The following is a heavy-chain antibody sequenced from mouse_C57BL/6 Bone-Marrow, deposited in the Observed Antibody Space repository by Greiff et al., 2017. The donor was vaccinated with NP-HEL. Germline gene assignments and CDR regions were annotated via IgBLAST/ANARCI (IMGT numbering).Heavy chain of an antibody. D-gene: IGHD1-1*01. V-gene: IGHV14-3*01. Sequence: EVQLQQSVAELVRPGASVKLSCTASGFNIKNTYMHWVKQRPEQGLEWIGRIDPANGNTKYVPKFQGKATITADTSSNTAYLQLSSLTSEDTAIYYCAPITTVVAAYWYFDVWGTGTTVTVSS. J-gene: IGHJ1*03. CDR2: IDPANGNT. CDR1: GFNIKNTY. CDR3: APITTVVAAYWYFDV.